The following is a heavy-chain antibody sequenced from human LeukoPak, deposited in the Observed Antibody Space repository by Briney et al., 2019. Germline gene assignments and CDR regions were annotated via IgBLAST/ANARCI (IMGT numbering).Heavy chain of an antibody. Sequence: SETLSLTCTVFGGSISSYYWSWIRQPPGKGLEWIGYIYYRGSTSYNPSLKSRVTISVDTSKNQFALKLSSVTAADTAMYFCARVPYYYDSSGAFDVWGLGTMVTVSS. J-gene: IGHJ3*01. CDR2: IYYRGST. CDR3: ARVPYYYDSSGAFDV. D-gene: IGHD3-22*01. V-gene: IGHV4-59*01. CDR1: GGSISSYY.